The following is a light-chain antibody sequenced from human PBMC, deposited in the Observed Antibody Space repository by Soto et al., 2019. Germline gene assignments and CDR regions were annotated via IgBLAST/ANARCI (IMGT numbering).Light chain of an antibody. Sequence: QSALTQPASVSGSPGQSITISCTGTSSDVGAYNYVSWFQQHPGKAPKLMIYDVSNRPSGVSNRFSGSKSGNTASLTISGLQAEDEAEYYCCSYTTSSTYVLGIGTKVTVL. V-gene: IGLV2-14*01. J-gene: IGLJ1*01. CDR1: SSDVGAYNY. CDR2: DVS. CDR3: CSYTTSSTYV.